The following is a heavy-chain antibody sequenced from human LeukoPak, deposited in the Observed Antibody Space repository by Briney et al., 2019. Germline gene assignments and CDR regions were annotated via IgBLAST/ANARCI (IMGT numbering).Heavy chain of an antibody. V-gene: IGHV3-33*06. CDR3: AKVALGYCSGSSCYYFDY. CDR2: IWYDGRNE. Sequence: GGSLRLSCAASGFAFRGHGMHWFRQPPGKGLEWVAVIWYDGRNEEYADSVKGRFTISRDNSMNTLYLQMNSLRAEDTALYYCAKVALGYCSGSSCYYFDYGGQGTLVTVSS. CDR1: GFAFRGHG. D-gene: IGHD2-15*01. J-gene: IGHJ4*02.